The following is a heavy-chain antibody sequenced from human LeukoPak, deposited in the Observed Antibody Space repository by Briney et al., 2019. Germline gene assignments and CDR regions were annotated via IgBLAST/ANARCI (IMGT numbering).Heavy chain of an antibody. CDR2: MFTPGTI. Sequence: SQTLSLTCTVSGGSVSSGIYYWSWIRQPAGKGLEWIGRMFTPGTINYNPSLKSRVTISLDTSKNQFSLKLSSVAAADTAVYYCARLSGRDYYFDYWGQGTLVTVSS. CDR1: GGSVSSGIYY. CDR3: ARLSGRDYYFDY. V-gene: IGHV4-61*02. J-gene: IGHJ4*02. D-gene: IGHD3-10*01.